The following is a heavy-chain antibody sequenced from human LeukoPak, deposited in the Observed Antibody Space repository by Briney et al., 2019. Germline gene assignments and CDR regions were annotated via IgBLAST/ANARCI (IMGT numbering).Heavy chain of an antibody. V-gene: IGHV3-7*05. CDR2: IKPDGSEK. Sequence: GGSLRLSCAASGFTLSTYWMSWVRQAPGKGLEWVANIKPDGSEKYYVDSVKGRFTISRDNAKNSLYLQMNSLRAEDTAVYYCARDNSGSDPEHWAGCGQGTLVTVSS. D-gene: IGHD5-12*01. CDR1: GFTLSTYW. J-gene: IGHJ4*02. CDR3: ARDNSGSDPEHWAG.